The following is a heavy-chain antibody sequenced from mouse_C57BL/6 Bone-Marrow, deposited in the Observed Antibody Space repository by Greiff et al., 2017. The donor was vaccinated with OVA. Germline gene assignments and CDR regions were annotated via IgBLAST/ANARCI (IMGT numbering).Heavy chain of an antibody. V-gene: IGHV5-15*01. J-gene: IGHJ1*03. CDR2: ISNLAYSI. Sequence: EVQLVESGGGLVQPGGSLKLSCAASGFTFSDYGMAWVRQAPRKGPEWVAFISNLAYSIYYADTVTGRFTISRENAKNTLYLEMSSLRSEDTAMYYCARQHYGSSYDWYFDVWGTGTTVTVSS. CDR1: GFTFSDYG. D-gene: IGHD1-1*01. CDR3: ARQHYGSSYDWYFDV.